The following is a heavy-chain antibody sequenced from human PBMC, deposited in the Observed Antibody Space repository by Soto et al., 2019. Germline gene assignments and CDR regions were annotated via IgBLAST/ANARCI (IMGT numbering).Heavy chain of an antibody. CDR3: ARERSNSPDYFDT. Sequence: PSETLSLTCTVSGGSIRSDDYYWSWIRQPPGKGREWVGYLYYNGRTDYNPSLKSRVFISIDTSKNQFSLNLNSVRAADTAVNYCARERSNSPDYFDTWGPGTPGTVS. J-gene: IGHJ4*02. CDR1: GGSIRSDDYY. D-gene: IGHD6-6*01. V-gene: IGHV4-30-4*01. CDR2: LYYNGRT.